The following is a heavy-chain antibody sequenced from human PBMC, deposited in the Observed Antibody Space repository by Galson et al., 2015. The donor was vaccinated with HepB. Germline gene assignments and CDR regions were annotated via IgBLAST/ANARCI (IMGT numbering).Heavy chain of an antibody. D-gene: IGHD3-22*01. CDR1: GFAFSSHD. CDR2: IGTGGDT. V-gene: IGHV3-13*01. CDR3: VREDSRGYAFDN. J-gene: IGHJ4*02. Sequence: SLRLSCAASGFAFSSHDMHWVRQTTGGRLEWVAAIGTGGDTYYAGSVKGRFTISREDAKNSLYLQMNNLRAGDTAVFYCVREDSRGYAFDNWGQGALVTVSP.